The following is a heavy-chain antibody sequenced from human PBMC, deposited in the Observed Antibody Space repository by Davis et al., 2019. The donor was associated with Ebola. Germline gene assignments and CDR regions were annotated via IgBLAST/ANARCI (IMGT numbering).Heavy chain of an antibody. J-gene: IGHJ4*02. D-gene: IGHD2-15*01. V-gene: IGHV1-8*01. Sequence: ASVKVSCKASGYTFTSYDINWVRQATGQGLEWMGWMNPNSGNTGYAQKFQGRVTMTRNTSISTAYMELSSLRSEDTAVYYCARGLWGYCSGGSCSSFDYWGQGTLVTVSS. CDR1: GYTFTSYD. CDR2: MNPNSGNT. CDR3: ARGLWGYCSGGSCSSFDY.